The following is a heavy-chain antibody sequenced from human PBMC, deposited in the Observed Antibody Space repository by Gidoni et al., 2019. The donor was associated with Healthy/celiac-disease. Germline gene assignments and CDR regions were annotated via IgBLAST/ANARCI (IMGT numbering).Heavy chain of an antibody. D-gene: IGHD6-13*01. CDR1: GYTFTGYY. CDR2: INPNSGGT. J-gene: IGHJ5*02. CDR3: ARGPSVGPIASSWYVVWQRGNWFDP. Sequence: QVQLVQSGAEVKKPGASVKVSCQASGYTFTGYYMHWVRQAPGQGLEWMGWINPNSGGTNYAQKFQGWVTMTRDTSISTAYMELSRLRSDDTAVYYCARGPSVGPIASSWYVVWQRGNWFDPWGQGTLVTVSS. V-gene: IGHV1-2*04.